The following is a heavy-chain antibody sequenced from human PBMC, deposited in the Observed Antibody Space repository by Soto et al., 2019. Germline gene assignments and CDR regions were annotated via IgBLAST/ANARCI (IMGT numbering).Heavy chain of an antibody. Sequence: SVKVSCKASGGTFSSYAISWVRQAPGQGLEWMGGIIPIFGTANYAQKFQGRVTITADESTSTAYMELSSLRSEDTAVYYCARASVPERRYYYYGMDVWGQGTTVTVSS. V-gene: IGHV1-69*13. CDR1: GGTFSSYA. D-gene: IGHD1-1*01. CDR2: IIPIFGTA. CDR3: ARASVPERRYYYYGMDV. J-gene: IGHJ6*02.